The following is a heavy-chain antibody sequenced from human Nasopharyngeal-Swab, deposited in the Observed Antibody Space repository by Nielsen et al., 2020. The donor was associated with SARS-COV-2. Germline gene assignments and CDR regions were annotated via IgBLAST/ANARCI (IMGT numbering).Heavy chain of an antibody. Sequence: GESLKISCAASGFTFSRYWMHWVRQVPGKGLVWVSRIDTDGSTTDHADSVKGRFTISRDNAKNTLYLQMNSLRAEDTAVYYCAKDGTRDDILTGFDYWGQGTLVTVSS. CDR1: GFTFSRYW. D-gene: IGHD3-9*01. CDR3: AKDGTRDDILTGFDY. V-gene: IGHV3-74*01. J-gene: IGHJ4*02. CDR2: IDTDGSTT.